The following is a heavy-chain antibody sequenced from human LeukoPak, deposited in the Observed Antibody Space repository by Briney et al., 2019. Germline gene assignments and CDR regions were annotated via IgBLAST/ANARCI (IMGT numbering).Heavy chain of an antibody. CDR3: ATSTGTGLA. CDR2: IYYRGLT. V-gene: IGHV4-31*03. Sequence: SETLSLTCSVSGGSFSSSAYYWSWIRQYPGKGLEWIGYIYYRGLTYYNPSLKSRVTISVDTSNNQFSLRLSSVTAADTAVYYCATSTGTGLAWGQGTLVTVSS. D-gene: IGHD1-1*01. CDR1: GGSFSSSAYY. J-gene: IGHJ5*02.